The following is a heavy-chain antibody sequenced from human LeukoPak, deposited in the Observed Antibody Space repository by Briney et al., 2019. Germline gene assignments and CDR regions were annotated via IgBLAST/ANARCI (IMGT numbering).Heavy chain of an antibody. CDR2: IYTSGSA. J-gene: IGHJ4*02. Sequence: PSETLSLTCTVSGGSITSYYGSWIRQPAGKGLEWIGRIYTSGSANYNPSLKSRVTMSVDRSKNQFSLNLSSVTAADTAVYYCARSPDIVVVAAAIPRGGFDYWGQGTLVTVSS. CDR3: ARSPDIVVVAAAIPRGGFDY. CDR1: GGSITSYY. D-gene: IGHD2-2*01. V-gene: IGHV4-4*07.